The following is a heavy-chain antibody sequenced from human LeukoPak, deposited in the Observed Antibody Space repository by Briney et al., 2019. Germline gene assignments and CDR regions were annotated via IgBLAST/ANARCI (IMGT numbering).Heavy chain of an antibody. CDR3: ARDGVSGYTTSWYDY. J-gene: IGHJ4*02. CDR1: GFTFSNYW. Sequence: GGSLRLSCAASGFTFSNYWMSWVRRAPGRGLEWVANIKQDGSERYYVDSVKGRFTVSRDNAKNSLYLQMNSLRAEDTAVYSCARDGVSGYTTSWYDYWGQGTLVTVSS. D-gene: IGHD6-13*01. V-gene: IGHV3-7*01. CDR2: IKQDGSER.